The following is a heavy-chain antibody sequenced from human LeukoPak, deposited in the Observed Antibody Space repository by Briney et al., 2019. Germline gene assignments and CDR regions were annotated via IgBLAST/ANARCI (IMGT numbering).Heavy chain of an antibody. J-gene: IGHJ4*02. CDR2: ISGSGGST. CDR1: GFTFSSYA. D-gene: IGHD3-22*01. V-gene: IGHV3-23*01. CDR3: AKRRTRYDSSGYPDY. Sequence: SGGSLRLSCAASGFTFSSYAMSWVRQAPGKGLEWVSAISGSGGSTYYADSVKGRFTISRDNSKNTLYLQMNSLRAEDTAVYYCAKRRTRYDSSGYPDYWGQGTLVTVSS.